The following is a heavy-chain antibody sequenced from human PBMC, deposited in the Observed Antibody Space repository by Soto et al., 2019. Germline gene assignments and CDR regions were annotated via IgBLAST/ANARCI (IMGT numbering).Heavy chain of an antibody. V-gene: IGHV1-69*01. CDR1: GGSISNYA. CDR3: ARDPDYYDPSGQFYGDSRNRYFDF. CDR2: IIPIFGTA. J-gene: IGHJ4*02. Sequence: QVHLVQSGAEVKKPGSSVKVSCKASGGSISNYAISWVRQAPGQGLEWMGGIIPIFGTADYAQKFQGRVTITADVSTNTAYMELNSLTSEDTAVYYCARDPDYYDPSGQFYGDSRNRYFDFWGQGTLVTVSS. D-gene: IGHD3-22*01.